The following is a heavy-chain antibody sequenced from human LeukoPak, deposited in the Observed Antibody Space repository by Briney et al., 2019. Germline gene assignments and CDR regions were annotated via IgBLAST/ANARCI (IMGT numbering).Heavy chain of an antibody. CDR2: ISGSGDKT. J-gene: IGHJ6*03. D-gene: IGHD2-15*01. V-gene: IGHV3-23*01. CDR1: GFSLSTYA. Sequence: GGSLRLSCAASGFSLSTYALSWVRQAPGGGLEWVAAISGSGDKTYHADSEKGRFTISKDNSENRLSLQMDSLRAEDTAVYFCAKDTTAWWYHRAYMNVWGKGTTVTVSS. CDR3: AKDTTAWWYHRAYMNV.